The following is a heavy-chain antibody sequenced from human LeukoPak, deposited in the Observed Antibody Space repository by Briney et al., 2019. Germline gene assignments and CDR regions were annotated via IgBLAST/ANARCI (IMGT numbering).Heavy chain of an antibody. V-gene: IGHV3-21*01. J-gene: IGHJ4*02. CDR3: ARSSDGYSYGYALDY. CDR1: GFTFSSYS. D-gene: IGHD5-18*01. Sequence: GGSLRLSCAASGFTFSSYSMNWVRQAPGKGLEWVSSISSSSSYIYYADSVKGRFTISRDNAKNSLYLQMNSLRAEDTAVYYCARSSDGYSYGYALDYWGQGTLVTVSS. CDR2: ISSSSSYI.